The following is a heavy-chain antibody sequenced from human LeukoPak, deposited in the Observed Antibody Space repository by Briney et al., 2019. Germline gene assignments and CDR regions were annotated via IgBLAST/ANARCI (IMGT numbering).Heavy chain of an antibody. CDR3: ATPHSSTWYFAFDI. J-gene: IGHJ3*02. V-gene: IGHV3-64*01. D-gene: IGHD6-13*01. Sequence: PGGALRLSCAASVFTLSPYTMHWLRQARWKGLEDVSAISINGGTSFFANSVKGRFTILRDNSKNKPDLQMGSLRAEDMAVYYCATPHSSTWYFAFDIWGRGTMVTVSS. CDR1: VFTLSPYT. CDR2: ISINGGTS.